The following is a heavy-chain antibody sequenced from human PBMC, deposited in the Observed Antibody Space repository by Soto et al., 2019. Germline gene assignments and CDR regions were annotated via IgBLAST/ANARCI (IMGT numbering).Heavy chain of an antibody. CDR1: GFTFSSYA. Sequence: GGSLRLSCAASGFTFSSYAMSWVRQAPGKGLEWVSAINSRGGSTYYADSVKGRLTISRDSSKNTLYLQMNSLRAEDTAVYYCAKDRSSTSRYAFDYWGQGTLVTVSS. V-gene: IGHV3-23*01. D-gene: IGHD2-2*01. J-gene: IGHJ4*02. CDR3: AKDRSSTSRYAFDY. CDR2: INSRGGST.